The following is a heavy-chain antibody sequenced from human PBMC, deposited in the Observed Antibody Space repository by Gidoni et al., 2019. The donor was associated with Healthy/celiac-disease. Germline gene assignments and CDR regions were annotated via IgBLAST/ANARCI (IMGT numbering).Heavy chain of an antibody. Sequence: QVQLVQSGAEVKKPGASVKVSCKASGYTFTSYYMHWVRQAPGQGLEWMGIINPSGGSTSYAQKFQGRVTMTRDTSTSTVYMELSSLRSEDTAVYYCARGDGVVGATKPYYYYYGMDVWGQGTTVTVSS. J-gene: IGHJ6*02. D-gene: IGHD1-26*01. CDR3: ARGDGVVGATKPYYYYYGMDV. V-gene: IGHV1-46*01. CDR1: GYTFTSYY. CDR2: INPSGGST.